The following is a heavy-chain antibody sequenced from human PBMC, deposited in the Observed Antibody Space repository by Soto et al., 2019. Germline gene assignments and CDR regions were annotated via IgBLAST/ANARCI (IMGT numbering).Heavy chain of an antibody. D-gene: IGHD3-22*01. CDR3: ARGLKVVVIITNYYYMDV. CDR1: GGSFSGYY. Sequence: SETLSLTCAVYGGSFSGYYWSWIRQPPGKGLEWIGEINHSGSTNYNPSLKSRVTISVDASKNQFSLKLSSVTAADTAVYYCARGLKVVVIITNYYYMDVWGKGTSVPVSS. CDR2: INHSGST. J-gene: IGHJ6*03. V-gene: IGHV4-34*01.